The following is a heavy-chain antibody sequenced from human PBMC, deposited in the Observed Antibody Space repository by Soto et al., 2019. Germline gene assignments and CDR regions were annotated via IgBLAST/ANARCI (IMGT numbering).Heavy chain of an antibody. D-gene: IGHD2-15*01. CDR3: SSDPVLQPGLSYSKPEYFLY. Sequence: SETLSLTCTVSGGSISSSSYYWGWIRQPTGKGKERIGSIYYSGSTYYNPSLKSRASLSVDKSKNQFSLTLTSVTAADTAVYYCSSDPVLQPGLSYSKPEYFLYWGQGILVTVSS. J-gene: IGHJ1*01. CDR1: GGSISSSSYY. CDR2: IYYSGST. V-gene: IGHV4-39*07.